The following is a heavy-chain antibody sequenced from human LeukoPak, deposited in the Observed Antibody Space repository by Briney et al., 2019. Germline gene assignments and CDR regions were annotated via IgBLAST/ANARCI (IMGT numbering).Heavy chain of an antibody. V-gene: IGHV3-74*01. J-gene: IGHJ4*02. Sequence: GGSLRLSCAASGLTFSSNWMHWVRQAPGKGLVWVSRINDGSSTSYADSVKGRFTISRDNAKNTLYLQTNSLRAEDTAVYYCARSDTTLIDYWGQGTLVTVSS. CDR2: INDGSST. CDR3: ARSDTTLIDY. CDR1: GLTFSSNW. D-gene: IGHD1-1*01.